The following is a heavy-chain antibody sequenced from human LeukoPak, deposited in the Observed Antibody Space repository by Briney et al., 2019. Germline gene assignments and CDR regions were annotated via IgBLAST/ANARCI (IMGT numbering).Heavy chain of an antibody. Sequence: SETLSLTCAVSGGSISSSNWWSWVRQPPGKGLEWIGEIYHSGSTNYNPSLKSRVTISVDKSKNQFSLKLSSATAADTAVYYCARRDSGDYVWGSYRWAFDYWGQGTLVTVSS. CDR3: ARRDSGDYVWGSYRWAFDY. D-gene: IGHD3-16*02. V-gene: IGHV4-4*02. CDR2: IYHSGST. CDR1: GGSISSSNW. J-gene: IGHJ4*02.